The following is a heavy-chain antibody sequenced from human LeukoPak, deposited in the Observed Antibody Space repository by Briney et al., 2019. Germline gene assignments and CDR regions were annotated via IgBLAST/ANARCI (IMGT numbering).Heavy chain of an antibody. Sequence: SETLSLTCTVSGGSISSSSYYWGWIRQPPGKGLEWIGSIYYSGSTYYNPSLKSRVTISVDTSKNQFSLKLSSVTAADTAVYYCARRNSGSDYWGQGALVTVSS. CDR2: IYYSGST. V-gene: IGHV4-39*01. CDR1: GGSISSSSYY. J-gene: IGHJ4*02. CDR3: ARRNSGSDY. D-gene: IGHD1-26*01.